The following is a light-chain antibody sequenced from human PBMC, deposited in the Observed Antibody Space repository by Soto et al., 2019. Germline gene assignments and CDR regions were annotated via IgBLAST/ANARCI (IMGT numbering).Light chain of an antibody. J-gene: IGKJ4*01. CDR3: QQRTNWPLT. V-gene: IGKV3-11*01. CDR1: QSVSSY. CDR2: DAT. Sequence: EVILTQSPATLSLSPGERATLSCRASQSVSSYLAWYQQKPGQAPRLLIYDATNRATGIPARFSGSGSGTDFTLAISNLEPEDCAIYYCQQRTNWPLTFGGGTKVEI.